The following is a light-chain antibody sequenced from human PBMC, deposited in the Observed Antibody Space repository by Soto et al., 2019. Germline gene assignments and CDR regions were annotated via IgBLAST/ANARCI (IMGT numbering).Light chain of an antibody. CDR1: QSVSGW. Sequence: DIQMTQSPSTLSASVGDRVAITCRASQSVSGWLAWYQQKPGKVPKLLIYQASTLEDGVPSRFSGSGSGTEFTLTISSLQPDDSATYYCQHYNDYSYTFGPGTKVEIK. CDR3: QHYNDYSYT. V-gene: IGKV1-5*03. CDR2: QAS. J-gene: IGKJ2*01.